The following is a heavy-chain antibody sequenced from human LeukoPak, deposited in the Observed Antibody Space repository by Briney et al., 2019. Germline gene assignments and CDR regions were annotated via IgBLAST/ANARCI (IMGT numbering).Heavy chain of an antibody. CDR1: GGTFSSYA. J-gene: IGHJ4*02. CDR2: IIPIFGTA. Sequence: APVKVSCKASGGTFSSYAISWVRQAPGQGLEWMGGIIPIFGTANYAQKFQGRVTITADESTSTAYMELSSLRSEDTAVYYCATCLRYFDWLQVAYFDYWGQGTLVTVSS. V-gene: IGHV1-69*13. D-gene: IGHD3-9*01. CDR3: ATCLRYFDWLQVAYFDY.